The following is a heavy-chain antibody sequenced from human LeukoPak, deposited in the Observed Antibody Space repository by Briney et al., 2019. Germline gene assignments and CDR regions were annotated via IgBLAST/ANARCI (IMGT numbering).Heavy chain of an antibody. CDR3: AKDFDYGDYSGY. Sequence: GGSLRFSCAASGFTFSSYGMHWVRQAPGKGLEWVAFIRYDGSNKYYADSVKGRFTISRDNSKNTLYLQMNSLRAEDTAVYYCAKDFDYGDYSGYWGQGTLVTVSS. CDR2: IRYDGSNK. V-gene: IGHV3-30*02. J-gene: IGHJ4*02. CDR1: GFTFSSYG. D-gene: IGHD4-17*01.